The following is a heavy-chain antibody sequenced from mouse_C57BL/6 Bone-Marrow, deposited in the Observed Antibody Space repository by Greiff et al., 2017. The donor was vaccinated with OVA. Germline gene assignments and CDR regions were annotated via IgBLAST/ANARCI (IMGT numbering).Heavy chain of an antibody. J-gene: IGHJ3*01. CDR1: GYTFTSYW. CDR2: IHPSDSDT. Sequence: VQLQQPGAELVKPGASVKVSCKASGYTFTSYWMHWVKQRPGQGLEWIGRIHPSDSDTNYNQKFKGKATLTVDKSSSTAYMQLSSLTSEDSAVYYCAREDYDGPGRFAYWGQGTLVTVSA. V-gene: IGHV1-74*01. CDR3: AREDYDGPGRFAY. D-gene: IGHD2-4*01.